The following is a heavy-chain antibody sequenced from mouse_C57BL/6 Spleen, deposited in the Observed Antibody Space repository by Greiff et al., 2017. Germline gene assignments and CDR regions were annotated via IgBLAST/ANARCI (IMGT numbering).Heavy chain of an antibody. CDR2: INPNYGTT. CDR1: GYSFTDYN. Sequence: LVESGPELVKPGASVKISCKASGYSFTDYNMNWVKQSNGKSLEWIGVINPNYGTTSYNQKFKGKATLTVDQSSSTAYMQLNSLTSEDSAVYYCARSGWDTHYWYFDVWGTGTTVTVSS. V-gene: IGHV1-39*01. CDR3: ARSGWDTHYWYFDV. J-gene: IGHJ1*03. D-gene: IGHD4-1*01.